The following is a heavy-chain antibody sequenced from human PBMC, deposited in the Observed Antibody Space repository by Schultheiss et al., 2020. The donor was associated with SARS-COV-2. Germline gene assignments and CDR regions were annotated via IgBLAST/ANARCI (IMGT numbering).Heavy chain of an antibody. D-gene: IGHD2-2*01. CDR2: INPNSGGT. J-gene: IGHJ4*02. CDR1: GYTFTGYY. V-gene: IGHV1-2*02. Sequence: ASVKVSCKASGYTFTGYYMRWVRQAPGQGLEWMGWINPNSGGTNYAQKFQGRVTMTRDMSISTAYMELSRLRSADTAVYYCARYSGYCSNTGCYYLDYWGKGTLVTVSS. CDR3: ARYSGYCSNTGCYYLDY.